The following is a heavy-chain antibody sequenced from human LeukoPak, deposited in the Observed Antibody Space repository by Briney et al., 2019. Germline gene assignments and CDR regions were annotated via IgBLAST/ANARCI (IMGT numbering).Heavy chain of an antibody. D-gene: IGHD2-21*02. Sequence: SVKVSCKAAGGTFSSYAISWVRQAPGQGLEWMGGIIPIFGTANYAQKFQGRVTITADESTSTAYMELSSLRSEDTAVYYCARDEPYCGGDCYYFDYWGQGTLVTVSS. CDR1: GGTFSSYA. CDR3: ARDEPYCGGDCYYFDY. J-gene: IGHJ4*02. CDR2: IIPIFGTA. V-gene: IGHV1-69*13.